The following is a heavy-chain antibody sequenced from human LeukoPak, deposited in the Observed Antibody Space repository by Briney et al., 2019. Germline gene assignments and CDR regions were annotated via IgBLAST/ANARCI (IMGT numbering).Heavy chain of an antibody. CDR2: IYYSGST. CDR3: ATAPWDDYYGSGSYPDY. V-gene: IGHV4-30-4*08. CDR1: GGSISSGGYY. D-gene: IGHD3-10*01. J-gene: IGHJ4*02. Sequence: PSQTLSLTCTVSGGSISSGGYYWSWIRQHPGKGLEWIGYIYYSGSTYYNPSLKSRVTISVDTSKNQFSLKLSSVTAADTAVYYCATAPWDDYYGSGSYPDYRGQGTLVTVSS.